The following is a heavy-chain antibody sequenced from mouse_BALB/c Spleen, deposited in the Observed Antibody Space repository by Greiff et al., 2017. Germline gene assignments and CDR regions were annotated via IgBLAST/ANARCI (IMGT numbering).Heavy chain of an antibody. Sequence: QVQLQQSGPELVKPGASVRISCKASGYTFTSYYIHWVKQRPGQGLEWIGWIYPGNVNTKYNEKFKGKATLTADKSSSTAYMQLSSLTSEDSAVYFCARGGNYAMDYWGQGTSVTVSS. CDR2: IYPGNVNT. D-gene: IGHD1-1*01. V-gene: IGHV1S56*01. J-gene: IGHJ4*01. CDR3: ARGGNYAMDY. CDR1: GYTFTSYY.